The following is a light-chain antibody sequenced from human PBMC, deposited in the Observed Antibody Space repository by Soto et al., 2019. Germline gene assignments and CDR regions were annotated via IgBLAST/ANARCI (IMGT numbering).Light chain of an antibody. CDR1: QSVSSSY. Sequence: EIMLTQSPGTLSLSPGERATLSCRASQSVSSSYLAWYQQKPGQAPRLLIYGASSRATGIPDRFSGSGSGTDFTLTISRLEPEDFAVYYCQQYGSSLITFGQGTRLETK. J-gene: IGKJ5*01. V-gene: IGKV3-20*01. CDR3: QQYGSSLIT. CDR2: GAS.